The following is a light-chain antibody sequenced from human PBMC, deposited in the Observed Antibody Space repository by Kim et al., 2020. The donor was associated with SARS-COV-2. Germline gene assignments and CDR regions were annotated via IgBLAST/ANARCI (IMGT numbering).Light chain of an antibody. V-gene: IGLV3-19*01. J-gene: IGLJ2*01. CDR3: NSRGSNDNVL. CDR1: RLIIYY. Sequence: VALGQTVRITCQEDRLIIYYATCYQQKPGQAPIVVIYGKNNRPSGIPDRFSGSSSGDTASLTITGTQAGDEADYYCNSRGSNDNVLFGGGAQLTVL. CDR2: GKN.